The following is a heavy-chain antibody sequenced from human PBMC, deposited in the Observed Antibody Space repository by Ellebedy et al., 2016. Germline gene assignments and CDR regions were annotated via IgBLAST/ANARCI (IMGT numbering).Heavy chain of an antibody. Sequence: GESLKISCTASGFTFSYYWMSWVRQAPGKGLEWVANIKQHGSEKDYVDSVKGRFTISRDDAKNSLYLQMNSLRDEDTAVYYCARDLARHNSYFDYWGQGTLVTVSS. CDR2: IKQHGSEK. CDR1: GFTFSYYW. CDR3: ARDLARHNSYFDY. J-gene: IGHJ4*02. V-gene: IGHV3-7*01.